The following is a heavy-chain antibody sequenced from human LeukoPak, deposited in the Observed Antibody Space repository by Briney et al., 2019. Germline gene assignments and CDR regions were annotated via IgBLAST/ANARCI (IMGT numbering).Heavy chain of an antibody. V-gene: IGHV3-48*03. CDR1: GFTFSSYE. J-gene: IGHJ6*03. CDR3: ARDPPLVSGPVYYYYYMDV. Sequence: GGSLRLSCAASGFTFSSYEMNWVRQAPGKGLEWVSYISSSGSTIYYADSVKGRFTISRDNAKNSPYLQMNSLRAEDTAVYYCARDPPLVSGPVYYYYYMDVWGKGTTVTVSS. D-gene: IGHD5/OR15-5a*01. CDR2: ISSSGSTI.